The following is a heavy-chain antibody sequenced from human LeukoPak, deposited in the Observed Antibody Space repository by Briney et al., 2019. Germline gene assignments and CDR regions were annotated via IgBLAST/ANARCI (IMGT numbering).Heavy chain of an antibody. CDR1: GFTVSSNY. D-gene: IGHD5-24*01. J-gene: IGHJ4*02. CDR2: IYSGGST. V-gene: IGHV3-66*01. CDR3: ARNGDGYTIDY. Sequence: GGSLRLSCAASGFTVSSNYMSWVRQAPGKGLEWVSLIYSGGSTYYADSVKGRLTISRDNSKNTLYLQMNSLRAEDTAVYYCARNGDGYTIDYWGQGTLVTVSS.